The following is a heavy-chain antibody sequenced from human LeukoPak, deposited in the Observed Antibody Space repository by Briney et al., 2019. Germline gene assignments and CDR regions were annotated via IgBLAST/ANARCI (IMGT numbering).Heavy chain of an antibody. J-gene: IGHJ4*02. CDR2: IYNGGST. CDR3: ARDIDSDNYFDY. V-gene: IGHV3-66*01. Sequence: GGSLRLSCAASGFTVSSNCMSWVRQAPGKGLEWVSVIYNGGSTYYADSVKGRFTISRDNSKNTLYLQMNSLRAEDTAVYYCARDIDSDNYFDYWGQGTLVTVSS. D-gene: IGHD1-26*01. CDR1: GFTVSSNC.